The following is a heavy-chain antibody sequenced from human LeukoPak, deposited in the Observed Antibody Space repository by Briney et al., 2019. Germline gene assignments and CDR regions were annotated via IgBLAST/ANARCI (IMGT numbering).Heavy chain of an antibody. D-gene: IGHD3-16*01. CDR1: GFTFTGSA. J-gene: IGHJ3*01. CDR2: IRGKPNSYAT. Sequence: PGGSLRLSCAASGFTFTGSAMHWVRQASGKGLEWVGRIRGKPNSYATAYAASVRGRFTFSRDDSTNTAYLQMNSLRTEDTAVYYCATPTLGGGGISDHFDVWGRGTMVTVSS. CDR3: ATPTLGGGGISDHFDV. V-gene: IGHV3-73*01.